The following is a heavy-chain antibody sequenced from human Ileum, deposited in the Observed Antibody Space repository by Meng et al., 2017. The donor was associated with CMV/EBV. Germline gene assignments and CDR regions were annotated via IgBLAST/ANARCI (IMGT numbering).Heavy chain of an antibody. CDR2: ISYGGTYI. CDR1: GFAFDTFG. D-gene: IGHD2-2*01. J-gene: IGHJ4*02. V-gene: IGHV3-21*01. CDR3: ARQTSSSSYDY. Sequence: GESLKISCTTSGFAFDTFGMNWVRQAPGKGLEWVASISYGGTYIYYSDSVQGRFSISRDNPKNSMFLQMNSLRPEDTAIYYCARQTSSSSYDYWGQGTLVTVSS.